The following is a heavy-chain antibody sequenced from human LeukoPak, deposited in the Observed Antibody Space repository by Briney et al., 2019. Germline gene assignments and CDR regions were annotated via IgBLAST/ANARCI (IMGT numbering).Heavy chain of an antibody. CDR2: ISSSGSTR. V-gene: IGHV3-48*03. D-gene: IGHD3-9*01. CDR3: ARGWRYFDC. CDR1: GFTFSSYE. J-gene: IGHJ4*02. Sequence: GGSLRLSCAASGFTFSSYEMNWVRQAPGKGLEWVSYISSSGSTRYYADSVKGRFTISRDNAKNSLSLQMNSLRAEDTAVYYCARGWRYFDCWGQGTLVTVSS.